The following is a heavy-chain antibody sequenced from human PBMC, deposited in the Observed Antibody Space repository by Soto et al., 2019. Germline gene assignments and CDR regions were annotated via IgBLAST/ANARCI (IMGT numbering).Heavy chain of an antibody. CDR3: AHGGGTMVRGVISWFDP. D-gene: IGHD3-10*01. V-gene: IGHV2-5*02. J-gene: IGHJ5*02. CDR1: GFSLSTSGVG. CDR2: IYWDDDK. Sequence: QITLKESGPTLVKPTQTLTLTCTFSGFSLSTSGVGVGWIRQPPGKALEWLALIYWDDDKRYSPSLKSRLTITKDTSKNQVVLTMTNMDPVDTATYYCAHGGGTMVRGVISWFDPWGQGTLVTVSS.